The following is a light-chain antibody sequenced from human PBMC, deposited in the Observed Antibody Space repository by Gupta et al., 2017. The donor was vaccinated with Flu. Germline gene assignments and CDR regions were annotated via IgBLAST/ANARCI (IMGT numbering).Light chain of an antibody. Sequence: SITISCTGTSSDVGGYNYVSWYQQHPGKAPKLMIYDVSNRPSGVSNRVSGSKSGNTASLTISGLQAEDEADYYCSSYTSSSTTVFGTGTKVTVL. CDR2: DVS. CDR3: SSYTSSSTTV. V-gene: IGLV2-14*03. CDR1: SSDVGGYNY. J-gene: IGLJ1*01.